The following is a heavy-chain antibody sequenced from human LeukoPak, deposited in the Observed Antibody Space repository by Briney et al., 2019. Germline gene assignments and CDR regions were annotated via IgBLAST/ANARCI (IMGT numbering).Heavy chain of an antibody. Sequence: GGSLRLSCAAFGFTFSSYEMNRVRQAPGKGLEWVSSISSSSSYIYYADSVKGRFTTSKDNAKNSLYLQMNSLRAEDTAVYYCARAWFDPWGQGTLVTVSS. J-gene: IGHJ5*02. CDR2: ISSSSSYI. CDR1: GFTFSSYE. V-gene: IGHV3-21*01. CDR3: ARAWFDP.